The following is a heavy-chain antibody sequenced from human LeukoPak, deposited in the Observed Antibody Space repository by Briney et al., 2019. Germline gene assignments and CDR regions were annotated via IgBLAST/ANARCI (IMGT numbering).Heavy chain of an antibody. CDR3: AREYYYGSGSYYAPDYYYYYGMDV. CDR1: GYTVTGYY. V-gene: IGHV1-2*02. Sequence: GASVKVSCKASGYTVTGYYMHWVRQAPGQGLEWMGWINHNSGGTNYAQKFQGRVTMTRDTSISTAYMELSRLRSDDTAVYYCAREYYYGSGSYYAPDYYYYYGMDVWGQGTTVTVSS. D-gene: IGHD3-10*01. CDR2: INHNSGGT. J-gene: IGHJ6*02.